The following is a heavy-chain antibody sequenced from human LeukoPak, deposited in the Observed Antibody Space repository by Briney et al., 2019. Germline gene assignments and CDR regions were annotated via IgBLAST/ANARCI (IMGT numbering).Heavy chain of an antibody. V-gene: IGHV3-23*01. CDR1: GFTFSKYA. Sequence: PGGSLRLSCVASGFTFSKYAMSWVRQAPGKGLEWVSAISGGGGSTYSTDSVKGRFTISRDNSKNTLYLQMNSLRAEDTAVYYCAKDVSGYYRTVDYWGQGTLVTVSS. D-gene: IGHD3-22*01. CDR3: AKDVSGYYRTVDY. J-gene: IGHJ4*02. CDR2: ISGGGGST.